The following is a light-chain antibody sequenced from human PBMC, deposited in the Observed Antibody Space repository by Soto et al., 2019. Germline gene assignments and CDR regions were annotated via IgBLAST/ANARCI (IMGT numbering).Light chain of an antibody. V-gene: IGLV4-69*01. CDR1: SGHNNYA. Sequence: QLVLTQSPSASASLGASVKLTCTLSSGHNNYAIAWHQQQPEKGPRYLMKLNGDGSHSKGDGIPDRFSGSSSGAERYLTISSLQSEDEADYYCQTLGTGIHVVFGGGTKLTVL. CDR2: LNGDGSH. CDR3: QTLGTGIHVV. J-gene: IGLJ2*01.